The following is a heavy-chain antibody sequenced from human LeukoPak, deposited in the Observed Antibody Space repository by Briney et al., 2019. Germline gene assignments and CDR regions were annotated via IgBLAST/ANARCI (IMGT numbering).Heavy chain of an antibody. Sequence: PGESLKISCKGSGYSFTSYWIGWVRQIPGKGLEWVGNIYPGDSDTRYSPSFEGQVIISVDKSINTAYLQWSSLQASDTATYYCARHGHCTNGVCYSNYYYYMDVWGKGTTVTVSS. J-gene: IGHJ6*03. CDR1: GYSFTSYW. V-gene: IGHV5-51*01. CDR3: ARHGHCTNGVCYSNYYYYMDV. CDR2: IYPGDSDT. D-gene: IGHD2-8*01.